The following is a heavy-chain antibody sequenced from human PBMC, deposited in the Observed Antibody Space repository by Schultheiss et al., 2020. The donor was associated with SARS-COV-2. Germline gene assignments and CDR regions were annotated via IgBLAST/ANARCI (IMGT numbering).Heavy chain of an antibody. D-gene: IGHD3-3*01. CDR1: GGSISSGSYY. J-gene: IGHJ5*02. Sequence: SETLSLTCTVSGGSISSGSYYWSWNRQPAGKGLEWIGRIYTSGSTNYNPALKSRVTISVDTSKKQFSLRLSSVTAADTAVYYCARVAHYVSYYDCWSAKVWFDPWGQGTLVTVSS. CDR3: ARVAHYVSYYDCWSAKVWFDP. V-gene: IGHV4-61*02. CDR2: IYTSGST.